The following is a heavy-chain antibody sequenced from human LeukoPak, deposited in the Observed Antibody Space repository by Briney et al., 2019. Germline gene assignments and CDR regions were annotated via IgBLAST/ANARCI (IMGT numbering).Heavy chain of an antibody. CDR1: GFTFSSYR. V-gene: IGHV3-74*01. Sequence: GGSLTLSCAAFGFTFSSYRMHWLRQAPGKGLVWVSRINSDGSSRHYADSVKGRFTISRDNAKNTLYLQMNSLRVDDTAVYYCAKDEAVGTTINLRLDYWGQGTLVTVSS. J-gene: IGHJ4*02. D-gene: IGHD1-1*01. CDR3: AKDEAVGTTINLRLDY. CDR2: INSDGSSR.